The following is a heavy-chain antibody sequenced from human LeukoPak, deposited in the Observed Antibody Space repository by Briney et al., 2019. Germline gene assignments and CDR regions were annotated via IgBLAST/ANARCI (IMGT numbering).Heavy chain of an antibody. D-gene: IGHD1-1*01. CDR1: GFPFNDYS. V-gene: IGHV3-48*04. CDR3: ARDHNYAFDN. Sequence: GGSLRLSCAASGFPFNDYSMHWVRPAPAKGLEWISYIGISNGNTKYADSVKGRFTISGDNAKNSLYLQMNNLRVEDRAVYYCARDHNYAFDNWGQGTLVTVSS. J-gene: IGHJ4*02. CDR2: IGISNGNT.